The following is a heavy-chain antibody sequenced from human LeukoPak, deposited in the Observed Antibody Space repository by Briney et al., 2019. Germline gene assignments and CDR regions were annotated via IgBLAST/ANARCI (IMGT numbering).Heavy chain of an antibody. J-gene: IGHJ5*01. Sequence: PSETLSLTCTVSGGSISSGSYYWSWIRQPAGKGLEWIGRIYTSGSTNYDRSLKSRVTISVDTSKNQFSLKLSSATAADTAVYYCARVDCSGGSCDSWGQGTLVTVSS. CDR2: IYTSGST. CDR3: ARVDCSGGSCDS. CDR1: GGSISSGSYY. D-gene: IGHD2-15*01. V-gene: IGHV4-61*02.